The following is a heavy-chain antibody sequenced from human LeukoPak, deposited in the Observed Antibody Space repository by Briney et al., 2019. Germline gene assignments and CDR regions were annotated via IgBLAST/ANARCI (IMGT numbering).Heavy chain of an antibody. CDR3: ARDKVIAVAGPPDSYYYGMDV. D-gene: IGHD6-19*01. J-gene: IGHJ6*02. CDR1: GFTFSSYA. V-gene: IGHV3-30-3*01. CDR2: ISYDGSNK. Sequence: PGGSLRLSCAASGFTFSSYAMHWVRQAPGKGLEWVAVISYDGSNKYYADSVKGRFTISRDNSKNTLYLQMNSLRAEDTAVYYCARDKVIAVAGPPDSYYYGMDVWGQGTTVTVSS.